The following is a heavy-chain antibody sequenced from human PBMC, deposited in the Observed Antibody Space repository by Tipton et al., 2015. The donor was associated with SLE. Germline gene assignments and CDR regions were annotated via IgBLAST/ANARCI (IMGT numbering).Heavy chain of an antibody. J-gene: IGHJ4*02. V-gene: IGHV4-59*02. D-gene: IGHD2-2*01. CDR3: ARRVVPDY. CDR1: GGSVSSYY. CDR2: IYYSGST. Sequence: TLSLTCAVSGGSVSSYYWSWIRQPPGGGLEWIGYIYYSGSTNYNPSLKSRVTISVDASKNQFSLKLSSVTTADTAVYYCARRVVPDYWGQGTLVTVSS.